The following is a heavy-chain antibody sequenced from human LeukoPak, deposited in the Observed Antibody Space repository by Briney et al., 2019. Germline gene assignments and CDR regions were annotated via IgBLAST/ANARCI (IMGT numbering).Heavy chain of an antibody. Sequence: GGSLRLSCAASGFTVSSNYMSWVRQAPGKGLEWVSVIYSGGSTYYADSVKGRFTISRDNSKNTLYLQMNSLRAEDTAVYYCARVAFDWLLTNYYYYYMDVWGKGTTVTISS. CDR2: IYSGGST. J-gene: IGHJ6*03. V-gene: IGHV3-53*01. CDR3: ARVAFDWLLTNYYYYYMDV. D-gene: IGHD3-9*01. CDR1: GFTVSSNY.